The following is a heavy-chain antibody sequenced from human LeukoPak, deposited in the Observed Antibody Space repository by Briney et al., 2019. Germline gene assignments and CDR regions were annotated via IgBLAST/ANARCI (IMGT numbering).Heavy chain of an antibody. Sequence: GGSLRLSCAASGFTFSNYAMSWVRQAPGKGLEWVSAITGSGGGTYYADSVKGRFTISRDNSKNTLYLQMNSLRAEDMAVYYCAKWGDYDVLTGYYDPDYWGQGTLVTVSS. V-gene: IGHV3-23*01. J-gene: IGHJ4*02. D-gene: IGHD3-9*01. CDR1: GFTFSNYA. CDR3: AKWGDYDVLTGYYDPDY. CDR2: ITGSGGGT.